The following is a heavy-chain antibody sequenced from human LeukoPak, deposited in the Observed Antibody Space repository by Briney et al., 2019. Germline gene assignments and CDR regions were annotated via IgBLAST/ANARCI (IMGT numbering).Heavy chain of an antibody. J-gene: IGHJ4*02. Sequence: SETLSLTCAVYGGSFSGYYWSWIRQPPGKGLEWIGEINHSGSTNYNPSLTSRVTISVDTSKNQFSLKLSSVTAADTAVYYCARADDYDFWSGYTNAFDYWGQGTLVTVSS. CDR1: GGSFSGYY. CDR3: ARADDYDFWSGYTNAFDY. D-gene: IGHD3-3*01. V-gene: IGHV4-34*01. CDR2: INHSGST.